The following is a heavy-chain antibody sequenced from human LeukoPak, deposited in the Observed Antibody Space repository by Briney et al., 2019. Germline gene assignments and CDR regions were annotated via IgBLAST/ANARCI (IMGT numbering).Heavy chain of an antibody. CDR1: GGTFSSYG. V-gene: IGHV1-69*13. CDR3: ASLGGGSTVTTYLNY. Sequence: ASVKVSRKASGGTFSSYGISWVRQAPGQGLEWMGGIIPIFGTANYAQKFQGRVTITADESTSTAYMELSSLRSEDTAVYYCASLGGGSTVTTYLNYWGQGTLVTVSS. J-gene: IGHJ4*02. D-gene: IGHD4-17*01. CDR2: IIPIFGTA.